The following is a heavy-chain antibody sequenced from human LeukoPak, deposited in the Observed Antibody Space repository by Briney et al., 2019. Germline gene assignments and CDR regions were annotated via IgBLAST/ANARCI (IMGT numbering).Heavy chain of an antibody. CDR1: GGSVSTTDYY. CDR3: ARVFDS. V-gene: IGHV4-39*07. Sequence: PSETLSLTCTVSGGSVSTTDYYWGWIRQSPVKGLEWIGDVFYTGKTNYNPSLRGRATISIDTSKNQFSLKLTYVTAADSAVYYCARVFDSWGQGTLVTVSS. CDR2: VFYTGKT. J-gene: IGHJ4*02.